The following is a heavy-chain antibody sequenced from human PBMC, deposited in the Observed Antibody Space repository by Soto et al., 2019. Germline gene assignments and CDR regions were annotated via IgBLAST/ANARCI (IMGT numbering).Heavy chain of an antibody. CDR2: IYYSGST. CDR1: GGSISSGGYY. J-gene: IGHJ6*02. Sequence: SETLSLTCTVSGGSISSGGYYWSWIRQHPGKGLEWIGYIYYSGSTYYNPPLKSRVTISVDTSKNQFSLKLSSVTAAETAVYYCARDIWKDGSGSYYDYYYYGMDVWGQGTTVTVSS. CDR3: ARDIWKDGSGSYYDYYYYGMDV. D-gene: IGHD3-10*01. V-gene: IGHV4-31*03.